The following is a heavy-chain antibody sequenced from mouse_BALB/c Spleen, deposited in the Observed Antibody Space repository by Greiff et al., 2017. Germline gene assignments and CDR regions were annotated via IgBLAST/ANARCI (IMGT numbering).Heavy chain of an antibody. V-gene: IGHV5-6-3*01. D-gene: IGHD1-2*01. CDR2: INSNGGST. Sequence: EVQRVESGGGLVQPGGSLKLSCAASGFTFSSYGMSWVRQTPDKRLELVATINSNGGSTYYPDSVKGRFTISRDNAKNTLYLQMSSLKSEDTAMYYCARDYHYYYFDYWGQGTTLTVSS. CDR3: ARDYHYYYFDY. J-gene: IGHJ2*01. CDR1: GFTFSSYG.